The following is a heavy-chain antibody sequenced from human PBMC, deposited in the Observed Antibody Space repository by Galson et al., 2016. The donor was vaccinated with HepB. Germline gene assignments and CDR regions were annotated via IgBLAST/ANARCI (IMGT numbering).Heavy chain of an antibody. D-gene: IGHD2-8*01. CDR1: GFTFSSYG. Sequence: SLRLSCAASGFTFSSYGMHWVRQAPGKGLEWVAVIWYDGSYQYSADSLKGRFTISRDNSKHTLYLQMNSLRAEDTAVYYCAKDRARYSTSSCDYWGQGTLVTVSS. V-gene: IGHV3-33*06. CDR2: IWYDGSYQ. J-gene: IGHJ4*02. CDR3: AKDRARYSTSSCDY.